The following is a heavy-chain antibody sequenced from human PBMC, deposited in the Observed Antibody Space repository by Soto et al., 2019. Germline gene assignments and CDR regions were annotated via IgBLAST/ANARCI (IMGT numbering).Heavy chain of an antibody. J-gene: IGHJ6*02. V-gene: IGHV1-69*12. CDR3: ARDLRIYCSGGSCYSPLYGMDV. CDR1: GGTFSSYA. CDR2: IIPIFGTA. D-gene: IGHD2-15*01. Sequence: QVQLVQSGAEVKKPGSSVKVSCKASGGTFSSYAISWVRQAPGQGLEWMGGIIPIFGTANYAQKFQGRVTITADESTSTAYMELSSLRYEDTAVYYCARDLRIYCSGGSCYSPLYGMDVWGQGTTVTVSS.